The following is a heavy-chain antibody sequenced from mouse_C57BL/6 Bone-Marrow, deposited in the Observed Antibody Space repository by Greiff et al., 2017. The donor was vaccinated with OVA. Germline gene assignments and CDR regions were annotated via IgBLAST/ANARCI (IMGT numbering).Heavy chain of an antibody. CDR1: GYTFTSYW. CDR2: IHPNSGST. CDR3: ARSYYYGSSWD. J-gene: IGHJ2*01. V-gene: IGHV1-64*01. D-gene: IGHD1-1*01. Sequence: QVQLQQPGAELVKPGASVKLSCKASGYTFTSYWMHWVKQRPGQGLEWIGMIHPNSGSTNYNEKFKSKATLTVDKSSSTAYMQLSSLTSEESAVYYCARSYYYGSSWDWGQGTTLTVSS.